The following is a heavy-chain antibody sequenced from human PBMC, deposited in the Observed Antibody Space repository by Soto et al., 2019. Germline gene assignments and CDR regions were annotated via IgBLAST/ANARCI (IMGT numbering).Heavy chain of an antibody. D-gene: IGHD6-19*01. CDR3: ARDLVSASGWYAPGY. CDR2: ISGYSGTP. Sequence: PGGSLRLSCAASGYTFTNNALMWVRQAPGKGLKWVSTISGYSGTPYYSDSVKGRFTLSRDTSRSTVYLQMNSLRADDTAMYFCARDLVSASGWYAPGYWGQGTLVTVSS. CDR1: GYTFTNNA. V-gene: IGHV3-23*01. J-gene: IGHJ4*02.